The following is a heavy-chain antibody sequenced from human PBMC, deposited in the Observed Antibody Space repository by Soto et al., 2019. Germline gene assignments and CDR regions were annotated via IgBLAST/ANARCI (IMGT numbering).Heavy chain of an antibody. J-gene: IGHJ4*02. CDR2: ISGSGGNT. V-gene: IGHV3-23*01. CDR1: GFTFSNYA. D-gene: IGHD3-22*01. Sequence: GGSLRLSCAASGFTFSNYAMNWVRQAPGKGLEWVSAISGSGGNTYYADSVKGRFVISRDNSKDSLYLQMNDLRPDDTAVYYCARDRAHLHESSGRLDVWGQGMLVTVSS. CDR3: ARDRAHLHESSGRLDV.